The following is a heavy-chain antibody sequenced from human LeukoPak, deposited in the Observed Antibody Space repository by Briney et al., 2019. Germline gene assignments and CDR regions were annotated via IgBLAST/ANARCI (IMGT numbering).Heavy chain of an antibody. CDR3: ARGWAMVRGVIDY. V-gene: IGHV3-53*01. D-gene: IGHD3-10*01. J-gene: IGHJ4*02. CDR2: IYSGGST. CDR1: GFTVSSNY. Sequence: GGSLRLSCAASGFTVSSNYMSWVRQAPGKGLEWVSVIYSGGSTYYADSVKGRFTISRDNSKNTLYLQMNSLRAEDTAVYYCARGWAMVRGVIDYWGQGTLVAVSS.